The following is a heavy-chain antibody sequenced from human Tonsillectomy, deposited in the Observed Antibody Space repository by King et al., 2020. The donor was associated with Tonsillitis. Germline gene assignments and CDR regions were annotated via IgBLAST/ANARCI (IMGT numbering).Heavy chain of an antibody. Sequence: VQLQQWGAGLLKPSETLSLTCAVYGGSFSGYYWSWIRQPPGKGLEWIGEINHSGSTNYNPSLKSRVTISVDTSKNQFSLKLSSVTAADTAVYYCASLGLAAATGYYYYYVDVWGKGTTVTVSS. CDR3: ASLGLAAATGYYYYYVDV. CDR2: INHSGST. J-gene: IGHJ6*03. CDR1: GGSFSGYY. V-gene: IGHV4-34*01. D-gene: IGHD6-25*01.